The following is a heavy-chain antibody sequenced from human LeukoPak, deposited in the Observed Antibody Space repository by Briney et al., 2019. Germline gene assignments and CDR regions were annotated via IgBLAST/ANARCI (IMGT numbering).Heavy chain of an antibody. J-gene: IGHJ6*03. V-gene: IGHV3-23*01. CDR2: ISPRGDIT. Sequence: GGSLRLSCAGSGFRFSNHGMNWVRQAPGKGLEWVSGISPRGDITYYADSVKGRFTISRDNSKNTLYLEVISLRAEDTAVYYCAKAGRGGAITMVRGVKGDYYYMDVWGKGTTVTISS. CDR3: AKAGRGGAITMVRGVKGDYYYMDV. D-gene: IGHD3-10*01. CDR1: GFRFSNHG.